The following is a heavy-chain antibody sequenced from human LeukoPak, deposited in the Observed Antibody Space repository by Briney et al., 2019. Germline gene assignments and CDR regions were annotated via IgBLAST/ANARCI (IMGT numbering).Heavy chain of an antibody. D-gene: IGHD3-22*01. J-gene: IGHJ4*02. CDR3: ARAGVRYYYDSSGYYLDFDF. CDR1: GYTFTGYY. CDR2: INPNSGGT. Sequence: ASLKVSCKTSGYTFTGYYMHCVRQAPGQGLEWMGWINPNSGGTNYPQKFQGRVTMTRDTSITTAYMELSSLRSDDTAVYYCARAGVRYYYDSSGYYLDFDFWGQGTLVTVSS. V-gene: IGHV1-2*02.